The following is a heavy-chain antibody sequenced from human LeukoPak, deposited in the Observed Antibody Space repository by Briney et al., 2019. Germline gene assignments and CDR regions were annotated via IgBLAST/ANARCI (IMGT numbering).Heavy chain of an antibody. J-gene: IGHJ3*02. V-gene: IGHV3-30*02. Sequence: GGSLRLSCAASGFTFSIYGMHWVRQAPGKGLEWVALIRYAGSNKYYADSVKGRFTISRDNAKNSLYLQMNSLRAEDTAVYYCTSHTGTGDAFRPFHIWGQGTMVTVSS. CDR1: GFTFSIYG. D-gene: IGHD2-21*02. CDR2: IRYAGSNK. CDR3: TSHTGTGDAFRPFHI.